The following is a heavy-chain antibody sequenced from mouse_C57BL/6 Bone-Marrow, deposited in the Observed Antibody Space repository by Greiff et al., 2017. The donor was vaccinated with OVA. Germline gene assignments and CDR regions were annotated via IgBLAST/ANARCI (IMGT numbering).Heavy chain of an antibody. CDR3: ARQGGDY. CDR2: ISNGGGST. V-gene: IGHV5-12*01. CDR1: GFTFSDYY. J-gene: IGHJ4*01. Sequence: EVQLVESGGGLVQPGGSPKLSCAASGFTFSDYYMYWVRQTPEKRLEWVAYISNGGGSTYYPDTVKGRFTISRDNAKNTLYLQMSRLKSEDTAMYYCARQGGDYWGQGTSVTVSS.